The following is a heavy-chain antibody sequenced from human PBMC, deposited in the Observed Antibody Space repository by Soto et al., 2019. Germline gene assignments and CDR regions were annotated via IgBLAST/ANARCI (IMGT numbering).Heavy chain of an antibody. D-gene: IGHD3-16*01. Sequence: SETLRLTCTVSGGTISRYYWSWIRQPAGKGLEWIGRIYTSGSTNYNPSLKRRVTLSVDTSKNQFSLKLSSVTAADPAVYYRARAQSQMGSTLYYHNYGLEVRGQGPTVTV. CDR1: GGTISRYY. J-gene: IGHJ6*02. CDR2: IYTSGST. V-gene: IGHV4-4*07. CDR3: ARAQSQMGSTLYYHNYGLEV.